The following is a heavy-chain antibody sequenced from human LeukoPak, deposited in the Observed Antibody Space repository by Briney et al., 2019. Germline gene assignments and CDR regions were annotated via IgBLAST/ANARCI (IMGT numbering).Heavy chain of an antibody. D-gene: IGHD3-22*01. CDR2: INHSGST. CDR3: ARVGRRSGYYPTRYYFDY. CDR1: GGSFSGYY. Sequence: SETLSLTCAVYGGSFSGYYWSWIRQPPGKGLEWIGEINHSGSTNYNPSLKSRVTISVDTSKNQFSLKLSSVTAADTAVHYCARVGRRSGYYPTRYYFDYWGQGTLVTVSS. V-gene: IGHV4-34*01. J-gene: IGHJ4*02.